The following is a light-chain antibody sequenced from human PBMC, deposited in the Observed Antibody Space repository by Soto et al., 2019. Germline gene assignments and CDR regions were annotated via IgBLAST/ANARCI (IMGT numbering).Light chain of an antibody. V-gene: IGKV3-15*01. Sequence: EILMTQSPATLSVSPGERATLSCGASQSVSSNLAWYQQKPGQAPRLLIYGASTRATGIPARFSGSGSGTEFTLTISSLQSEDFAVYYCQQYNNWPRAFGQGTKVEIK. CDR1: QSVSSN. CDR3: QQYNNWPRA. J-gene: IGKJ1*01. CDR2: GAS.